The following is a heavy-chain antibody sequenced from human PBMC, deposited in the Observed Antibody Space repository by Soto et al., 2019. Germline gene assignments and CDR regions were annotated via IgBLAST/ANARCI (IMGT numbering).Heavy chain of an antibody. CDR2: ISAYNGNT. V-gene: IGHV1-18*01. Sequence: QVQLVQSGAEVKKPGASVKVSCKASGYTFTSYGISWVRQAPGQGLEWMGWISAYNGNTNYAQKLQGRVTLTTDTSTSTAYMELRRLRSADTAGYYCARDWDGSGAWGWFDPWGQGTLVTVSS. CDR1: GYTFTSYG. CDR3: ARDWDGSGAWGWFDP. D-gene: IGHD3-10*01. J-gene: IGHJ5*02.